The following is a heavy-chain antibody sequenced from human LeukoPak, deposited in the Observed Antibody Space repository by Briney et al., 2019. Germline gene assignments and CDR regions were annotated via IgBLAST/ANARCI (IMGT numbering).Heavy chain of an antibody. CDR3: AKDWSGYDLY. CDR1: GFTFSSYA. J-gene: IGHJ4*02. Sequence: GGSPRLSCAASGFTFSSYAMSWVRQAPGKGLEWVSAIGGSGGSTYYADSVKGRFTISRDNSKNTLYLQMNSLRAEDTAVYYCAKDWSGYDLYWGQGTLVTVSS. CDR2: IGGSGGST. D-gene: IGHD5-12*01. V-gene: IGHV3-23*01.